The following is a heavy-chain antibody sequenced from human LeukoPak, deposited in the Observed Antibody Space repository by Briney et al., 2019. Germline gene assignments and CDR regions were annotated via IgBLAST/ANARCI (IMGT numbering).Heavy chain of an antibody. J-gene: IGHJ5*02. CDR1: GFIFSNYA. V-gene: IGHV3-23*01. CDR3: AKGAAAGLVDWFDP. D-gene: IGHD6-13*01. CDR2: ITGRGDET. Sequence: GGSLRLSCAASGFIFSNYALVWVRQAPGKGLEWVSSITGRGDETFYADSVKGRFSLSRDNSKNMLYLQMYSLGAKDTAIYYCAKGAAAGLVDWFDPWGQGTLVTVSS.